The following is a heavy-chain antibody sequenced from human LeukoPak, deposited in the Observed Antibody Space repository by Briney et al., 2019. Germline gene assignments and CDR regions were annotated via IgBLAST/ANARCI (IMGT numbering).Heavy chain of an antibody. D-gene: IGHD6-6*01. V-gene: IGHV4-61*02. CDR2: IYTSGST. Sequence: SETLSLTCTVSGGSISSGSYYWSWIRQPAGKGLEWIGRIYTSGSTNYNPSLKSRVTISVDRSKNQFSLKLTSVTVADTAVYYCARGGRSSSSWFDPWGQGTLVTVSS. J-gene: IGHJ5*02. CDR3: ARGGRSSSSWFDP. CDR1: GGSISSGSYY.